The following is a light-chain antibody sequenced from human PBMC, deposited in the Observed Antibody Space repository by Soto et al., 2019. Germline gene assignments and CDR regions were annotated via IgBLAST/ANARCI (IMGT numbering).Light chain of an antibody. CDR3: QQYNSYST. CDR1: QSVSGN. J-gene: IGKJ3*01. CDR2: GPS. V-gene: IGKV3-15*01. Sequence: EIVMTQSPGTLSVSPGERATLSCRASQSVSGNLAWYQQKPGQAPRLLIYGPSTRATGIPARFSGSGSGTEFTLTISSLQSEDFTTYYCQQYNSYSTFGPGTKVDIK.